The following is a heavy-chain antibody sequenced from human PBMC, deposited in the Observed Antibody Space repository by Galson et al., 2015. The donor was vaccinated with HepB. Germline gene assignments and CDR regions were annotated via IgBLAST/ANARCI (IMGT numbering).Heavy chain of an antibody. Sequence: SVKVSCKASGGTFSSYAISWVRQALGQGLEWMGGIIPIFGTANYAQKFQGRVTITADESTSTAYMELSSLRSEDTAVYYCARGRITMYGVYGMDVWGQGTTVTVSS. CDR1: GGTFSSYA. V-gene: IGHV1-69*13. J-gene: IGHJ6*02. CDR3: ARGRITMYGVYGMDV. CDR2: IIPIFGTA. D-gene: IGHD3-3*01.